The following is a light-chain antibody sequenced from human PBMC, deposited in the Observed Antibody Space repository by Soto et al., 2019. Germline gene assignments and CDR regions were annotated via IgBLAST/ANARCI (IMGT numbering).Light chain of an antibody. J-gene: IGLJ3*02. V-gene: IGLV2-14*03. CDR2: ELT. CDR1: NSDVGAYNY. Sequence: QSVLTQPASVSGSPGQSITISCTGTNSDVGAYNYVSWYQQHPGKAPILMIYELTNRPSGVSNRFSGSKSGNTASLTISGLQTEDEADYYCSSFTRSNTWVFGGGTKLTVL. CDR3: SSFTRSNTWV.